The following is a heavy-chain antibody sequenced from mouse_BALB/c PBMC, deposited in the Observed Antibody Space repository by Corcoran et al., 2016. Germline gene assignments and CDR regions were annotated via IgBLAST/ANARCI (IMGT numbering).Heavy chain of an antibody. CDR1: GYTFTNYG. D-gene: IGHD2-4*01. V-gene: IGHV9-3-1*01. CDR2: INTYTGEP. CDR3: ARASHDYVFAY. J-gene: IGHJ3*01. Sequence: QIQLVQSGPELKKPGETVKISCKASGYTFTNYGMNWVKQAPGKGLKWMGWINTYTGEPTYADDFKGRFAFSLETSASTAYLQINNLKNEDTATYVGARASHDYVFAYWGQGTLVTVSA.